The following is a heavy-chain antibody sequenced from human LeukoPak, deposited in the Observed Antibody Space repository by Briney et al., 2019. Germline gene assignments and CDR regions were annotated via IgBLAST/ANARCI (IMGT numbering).Heavy chain of an antibody. CDR3: GASPHYYYGMDV. CDR1: GFTFSSYA. J-gene: IGHJ6*02. CDR2: ISYDGSNK. V-gene: IGHV3-30-3*01. Sequence: PGGSLRLSCAASGFTFSSYAMHWVRQAPGKGLEWVAVISYDGSNKYYADSVKGRFTIPRDNSKNTLYLQMNSLRAEDTAVYYCGASPHYYYGMDVWGQGATVTVSS.